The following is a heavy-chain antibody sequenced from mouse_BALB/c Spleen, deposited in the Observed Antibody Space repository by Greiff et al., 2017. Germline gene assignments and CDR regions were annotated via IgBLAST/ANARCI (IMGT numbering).Heavy chain of an antibody. J-gene: IGHJ3*01. CDR2: ISSGGSYT. V-gene: IGHV5-6*01. D-gene: IGHD2-2*01. Sequence: EVQGVESGGDLVKPGGSLKLSCAASGFTFSSYGMSWVRQTPDKRLEWVATISSGGSYTYYPDSVKGRFTIARDNAKNTLYLQMSRLKSEDTAMYYCARQGARGYDEKGWFAYWGQGTLVTVSA. CDR1: GFTFSSYG. CDR3: ARQGARGYDEKGWFAY.